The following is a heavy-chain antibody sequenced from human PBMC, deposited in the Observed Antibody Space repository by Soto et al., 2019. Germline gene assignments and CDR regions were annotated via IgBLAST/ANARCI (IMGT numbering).Heavy chain of an antibody. V-gene: IGHV4-61*01. J-gene: IGHJ4*02. CDR1: GFSVSSGSYF. CDR2: LLYSVRT. D-gene: IGHD5-18*01. Sequence: PXETLSLTCTVAGFSVSSGSYFWTWVRQPPGKGLEWIGYLLYSVRTNYNPSLKSRVSISVDTSKNQFSLKLTSVTAADTALYYCAAGAMVPTFFGYWGQGTLVTVSS. CDR3: AAGAMVPTFFGY.